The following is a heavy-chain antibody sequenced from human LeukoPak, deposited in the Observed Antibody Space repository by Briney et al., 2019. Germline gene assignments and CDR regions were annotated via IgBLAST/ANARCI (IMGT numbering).Heavy chain of an antibody. CDR3: ARGRAHSSGWYVVFDI. CDR2: ISSSSSYI. V-gene: IGHV3-21*01. D-gene: IGHD6-19*01. J-gene: IGHJ3*02. Sequence: PGGSLRLSCAASGFTFSSYSMNWVRQAPGKGLEWVSSISSSSSYIYYADSVKGRFTIPRDNAKNSLYLQMNSLRAEDTAVYYCARGRAHSSGWYVVFDIWGQGTMVTVSS. CDR1: GFTFSSYS.